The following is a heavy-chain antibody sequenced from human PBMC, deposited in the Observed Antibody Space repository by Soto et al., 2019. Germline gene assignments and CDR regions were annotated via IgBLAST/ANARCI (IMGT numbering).Heavy chain of an antibody. CDR3: ARDLDGSGSYYTDD. CDR2: ISAFNGKT. V-gene: IGHV1-18*01. Sequence: QVQLVQSGAEVKKPGASVKVSCKASGYSFTSTGISWVRQAPGQGPEWMGWISAFNGKTKYAQKFQGRVTMTTDTSTTTAYMELRSLTSDDTAVHYCARDLDGSGSYYTDDWGQGTLVTVAS. J-gene: IGHJ4*02. CDR1: GYSFTSTG. D-gene: IGHD3-10*01.